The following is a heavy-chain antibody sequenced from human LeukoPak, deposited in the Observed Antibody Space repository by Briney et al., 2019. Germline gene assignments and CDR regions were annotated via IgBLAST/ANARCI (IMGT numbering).Heavy chain of an antibody. J-gene: IGHJ6*03. CDR1: GFTFSSYS. CDR2: ISSSSSYI. V-gene: IGHV3-21*01. CDR3: ARDGLVVAATRYYYYYMDV. Sequence: GGSLRLSCAASGFTFSSYSMNWVRQAPGKGLEWVSSISSSSSYIYYADSVKGRFTISRDNAKNSLYLQMNSLRAEGTAVYYCARDGLVVAATRYYYYYMDVWGKGTTVTVSS. D-gene: IGHD2-15*01.